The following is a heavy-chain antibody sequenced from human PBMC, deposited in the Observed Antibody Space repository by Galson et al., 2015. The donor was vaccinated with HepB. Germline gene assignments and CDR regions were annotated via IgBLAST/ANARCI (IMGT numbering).Heavy chain of an antibody. V-gene: IGHV3-23*01. CDR3: AKDQIQLWPRDFDY. CDR2: ISSGGGKT. CDR1: GFTFSSYA. Sequence: SLRLSCAASGFTFSSYAMSWVRQAPGKGLEWVSSISSGGGKTYYAHSVKGRFTISRDNSKKTLYLQMNSLRAEDTAIYYCAKDQIQLWPRDFDYWGQGTLVTVSS. D-gene: IGHD1-1*01. J-gene: IGHJ4*02.